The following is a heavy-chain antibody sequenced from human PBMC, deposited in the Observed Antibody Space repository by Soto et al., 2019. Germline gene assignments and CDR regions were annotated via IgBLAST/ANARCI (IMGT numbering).Heavy chain of an antibody. V-gene: IGHV1-3*01. D-gene: IGHD6-19*01. Sequence: ASVKVSCKASGYTFTNYAMHWVRQAPGQRLEWMGWINAGNGNTKYSQKFQGRVTITRDTSASTAYMELSSLRSEDTAVYYCARQAVRGYSSGWYMFDPWGQGTLVTVSS. CDR3: ARQAVRGYSSGWYMFDP. CDR1: GYTFTNYA. J-gene: IGHJ5*02. CDR2: INAGNGNT.